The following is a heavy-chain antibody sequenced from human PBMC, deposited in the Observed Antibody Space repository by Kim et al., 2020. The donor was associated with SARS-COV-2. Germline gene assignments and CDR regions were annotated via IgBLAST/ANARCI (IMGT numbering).Heavy chain of an antibody. D-gene: IGHD3-3*01. V-gene: IGHV3-23*01. J-gene: IGHJ4*02. Sequence: SEKGRFTTSRDNSKNILYLQMNSLRAEDTAIYYCATRPQTTIFGVIKNYWGQGTLVTVSS. CDR3: ATRPQTTIFGVIKNY.